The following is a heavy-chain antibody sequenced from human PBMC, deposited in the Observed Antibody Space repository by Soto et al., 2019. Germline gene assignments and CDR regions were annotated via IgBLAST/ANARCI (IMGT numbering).Heavy chain of an antibody. CDR2: INHSGST. D-gene: IGHD3-10*01. J-gene: IGHJ4*02. CDR1: GGSFSGYY. V-gene: IGHV4-34*01. CDR3: ARSRGATMVRGVLDY. Sequence: SETLSLTCAVYGGSFSGYYWSWIRQPPGKGLEWIGEINHSGSTNYNPSLKSRVTISVDTSKNQFSLKLSSVTAADTAVYYCARSRGATMVRGVLDYWGQGTLVTVSS.